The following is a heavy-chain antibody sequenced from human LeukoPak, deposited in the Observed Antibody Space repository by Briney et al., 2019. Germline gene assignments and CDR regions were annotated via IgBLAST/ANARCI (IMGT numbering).Heavy chain of an antibody. J-gene: IGHJ4*02. Sequence: SLKLSFTSSRYTFTGYYTPWVTQAPGQGLEWKRWINPNSGSTNYAQKFQGRVTMTRDTSISTAYMELSRLRSDDTAVYYCARGGRTTVVIAGYFDYWGQGTLVTVSS. V-gene: IGHV1-2*02. CDR2: INPNSGST. CDR1: RYTFTGYY. CDR3: ARGGRTTVVIAGYFDY. D-gene: IGHD4-23*01.